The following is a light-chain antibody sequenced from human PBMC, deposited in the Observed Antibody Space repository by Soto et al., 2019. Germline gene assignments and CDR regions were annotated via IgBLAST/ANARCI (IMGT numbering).Light chain of an antibody. Sequence: DIQMTQSPSSLSASVGDRVTITCRASQSISSYLNWYQQKPGKAPKLLIYAASSLQSGVPSRFSGSGSGTDFTLTISSLQPQDFATYYCQQSYITPPWTFGQRTKVEIK. V-gene: IGKV1-39*01. CDR3: QQSYITPPWT. J-gene: IGKJ1*01. CDR1: QSISSY. CDR2: AAS.